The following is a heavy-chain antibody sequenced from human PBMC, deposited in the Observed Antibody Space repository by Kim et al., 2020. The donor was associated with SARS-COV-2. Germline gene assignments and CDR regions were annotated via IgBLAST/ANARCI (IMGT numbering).Heavy chain of an antibody. D-gene: IGHD3-10*01. CDR3: TTDSAVRGVNPYSFDY. Sequence: PVKGRFTISRDASKNTRYLQMNSLKTEDTAVYYCTTDSAVRGVNPYSFDYWGQGTLVTVSS. J-gene: IGHJ4*02. V-gene: IGHV3-15*01.